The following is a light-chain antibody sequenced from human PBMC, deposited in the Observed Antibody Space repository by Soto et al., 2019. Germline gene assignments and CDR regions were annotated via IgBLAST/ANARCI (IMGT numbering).Light chain of an antibody. J-gene: IGLJ2*01. CDR2: EGS. CDR3: CSYAGYSTVV. V-gene: IGLV2-23*01. CDR1: SSDVGGYDL. Sequence: QSALTQPASVSGSPGQSITISCTGTSSDVGGYDLVSWHQQHPGKAPKLIIYEGSKRPSGVSHRFSGSKSGNTASLTISGLQAEDEADYYCCSYAGYSTVVFGGGTKVTVL.